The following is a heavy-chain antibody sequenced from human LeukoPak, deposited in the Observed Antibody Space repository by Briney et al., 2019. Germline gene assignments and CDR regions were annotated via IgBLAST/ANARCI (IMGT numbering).Heavy chain of an antibody. D-gene: IGHD6-13*01. CDR1: GFTFSSYA. V-gene: IGHV3-23*01. J-gene: IGHJ4*02. CDR2: MTSDGGGT. Sequence: PGGSLRLSCAASGFTFSSYALSWVRQAPGKGLEWVSTMTSDGGGTYSADSVKGRFTVSRDNSKNTLFLQMTRLRAEDTAVYYCAKVGPGISAPFDYWGQGTLVTVSS. CDR3: AKVGPGISAPFDY.